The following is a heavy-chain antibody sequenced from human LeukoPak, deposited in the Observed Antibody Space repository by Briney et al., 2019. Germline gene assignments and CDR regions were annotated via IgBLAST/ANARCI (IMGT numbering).Heavy chain of an antibody. CDR1: GYSISSGYY. Sequence: PSETLSLTCTVSGYSISSGYYWGWIRQPPGKGLEWIGSIYYSGSTYYNPSLKSRVTISVDTSKNQFSLKLSSVTAADTAVYYCARMPAQGYYDSSGYWDYWGQGTLVTVPS. V-gene: IGHV4-38-2*02. CDR3: ARMPAQGYYDSSGYWDY. J-gene: IGHJ4*02. CDR2: IYYSGST. D-gene: IGHD3-22*01.